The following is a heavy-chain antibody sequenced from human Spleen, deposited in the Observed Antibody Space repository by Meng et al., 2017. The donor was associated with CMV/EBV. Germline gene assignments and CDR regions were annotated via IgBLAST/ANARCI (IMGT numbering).Heavy chain of an antibody. CDR1: FTFSDAR. J-gene: IGHJ3*02. CDR3: ARPVDQWLVLHAFDI. D-gene: IGHD6-19*01. Sequence: FTFSDARMNWVRQAQGKGLEWVGRIKSKTDGGTTDYAASVKGRFTISRDDSKNTLSLQMNSLRAEDTAVYYCARPVDQWLVLHAFDIWGQGTMVTVSS. V-gene: IGHV3-15*01. CDR2: IKSKTDGGTT.